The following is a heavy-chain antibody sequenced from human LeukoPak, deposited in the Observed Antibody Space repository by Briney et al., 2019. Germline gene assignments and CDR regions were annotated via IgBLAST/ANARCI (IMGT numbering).Heavy chain of an antibody. D-gene: IGHD2-8*01. CDR1: GGSISSSTYY. CDR2: IYYSGST. J-gene: IGHJ4*02. CDR3: ARGDCTNGVCPLDY. Sequence: SETLSLTCTVSGGSISSSTYYWGWIRQPPGRGLEWIGNIYYSGSTYYNPSLKSRVTISVDRSKNQFSLKLSSVTAADTAVYYCARGDCTNGVCPLDYWGQGTLVTVSS. V-gene: IGHV4-39*07.